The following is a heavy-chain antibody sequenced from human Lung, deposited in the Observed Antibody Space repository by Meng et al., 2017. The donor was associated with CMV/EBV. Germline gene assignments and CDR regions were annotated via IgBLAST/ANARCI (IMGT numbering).Heavy chain of an antibody. CDR1: GYTFTDYY. D-gene: IGHD2-2*01. V-gene: IGHV1-2*02. CDR3: ARPPVSEDSVVVPADNY. Sequence: GESXKISCKGSGYTFTDYYMHWVRQAPGQGLELMGWNNPNSGGTNYAQKFQGRATMTRDTSISTGYMELSRLRSDDTAVYYCARPPVSEDSVVVPADNYWGQGTLVTVSS. CDR2: NNPNSGGT. J-gene: IGHJ4*02.